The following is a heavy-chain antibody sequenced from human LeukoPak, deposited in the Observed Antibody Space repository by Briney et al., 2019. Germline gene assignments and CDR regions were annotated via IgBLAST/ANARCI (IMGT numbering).Heavy chain of an antibody. CDR2: IKQDGSEK. CDR1: GFTFSSYW. V-gene: IGHV3-7*01. J-gene: IGHJ4*02. CDR3: ARAGGYASSWAY. D-gene: IGHD5-12*01. Sequence: GGSLRLSCAASGFTFSSYWMSWVRQGPGKGLEWVANIKQDGSEKNYVDSVKGRFTISRDNAKSSLDLQMNSLRGEDTAVYYFARAGGYASSWAYWGQGTLVTVSS.